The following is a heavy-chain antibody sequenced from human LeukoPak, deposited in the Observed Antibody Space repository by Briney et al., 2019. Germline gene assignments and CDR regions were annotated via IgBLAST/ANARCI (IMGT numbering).Heavy chain of an antibody. V-gene: IGHV4-4*09. CDR1: GGSVSSYY. D-gene: IGHD6-19*01. CDR2: IYSNENT. J-gene: IGHJ2*01. Sequence: PSETLSLTCTVSGGSVSSYYWSWIRQPPGKGLEWIGYIYSNENTKYNSSLESRVTMSLDTSKNQFFLKLSSVTAADTAVYYCARFHSGPSGWYVLWYFDLWGRGTLVTVSS. CDR3: ARFHSGPSGWYVLWYFDL.